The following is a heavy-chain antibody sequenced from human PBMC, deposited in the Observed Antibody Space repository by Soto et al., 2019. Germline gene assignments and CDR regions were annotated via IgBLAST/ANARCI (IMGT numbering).Heavy chain of an antibody. CDR2: ISWNSGSI. J-gene: IGHJ3*02. CDR3: ANSEGYSGSYYGRGHAFDI. D-gene: IGHD1-26*01. V-gene: IGHV3-9*01. Sequence: GGSLRLSCAASGFTFDDYAMHWVRQAPGKGLEWVSGISWNSGSIGYADSVKGRFTISRDNAKNSLYLQMNSLRAEDTALYYCANSEGYSGSYYGRGHAFDIWGQGTMVTVSS. CDR1: GFTFDDYA.